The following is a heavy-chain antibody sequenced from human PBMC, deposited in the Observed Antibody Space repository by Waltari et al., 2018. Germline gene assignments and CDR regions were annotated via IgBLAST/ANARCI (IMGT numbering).Heavy chain of an antibody. V-gene: IGHV4-39*01. J-gene: IGHJ3*01. D-gene: IGHD5-12*01. CDR2: ISYNGAT. CDR1: GGSITTSRHY. CDR3: ATYIGASVGTAAFDV. Sequence: QLQLQESGPGLVKPSETLSLTCSVSGGSITTSRHYWGWIRKPPGQGLEWIGTISYNGATYTSPSLKSRVTMSRDTSKNQLSLTLDSMTAADTAVYYCATYIGASVGTAAFDVWGQGTMVTVSS.